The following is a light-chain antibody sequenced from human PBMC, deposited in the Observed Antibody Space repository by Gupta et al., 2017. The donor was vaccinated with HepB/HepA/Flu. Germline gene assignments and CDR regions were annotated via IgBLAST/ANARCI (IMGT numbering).Light chain of an antibody. CDR1: QSVRSSY. Sequence: ELVLTQSPGTLSSSPGERATLSCRASQSVRSSYLAWYQQKPGQAPRLLIYGVSSRATDIPDKFRDCGPVIDLTLTIIRRVPEDHAVSFSLLEGSSPPTFRGGIKLEI. V-gene: IGKV3-20*01. J-gene: IGKJ4*01. CDR3: LLEGSSPPT. CDR2: GVS.